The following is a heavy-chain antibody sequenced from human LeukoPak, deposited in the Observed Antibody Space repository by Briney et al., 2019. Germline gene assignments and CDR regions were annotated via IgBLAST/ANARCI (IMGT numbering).Heavy chain of an antibody. CDR1: RFTCRRYN. J-gene: IGHJ6*03. Sequence: PGGSLRLSCAASRFTCRRYNKKGPPQAPEKGREGFASISSSRTLIYSADSVRGRFTISRDTGKNSLFLKMNSLRAEDMAIYYCARDSFDSSDYPQTYCYYYMDVWGKGTTVPVSS. D-gene: IGHD3-22*01. CDR3: ARDSFDSSDYPQTYCYYYMDV. V-gene: IGHV3-21*01. CDR2: ISSSRTLI.